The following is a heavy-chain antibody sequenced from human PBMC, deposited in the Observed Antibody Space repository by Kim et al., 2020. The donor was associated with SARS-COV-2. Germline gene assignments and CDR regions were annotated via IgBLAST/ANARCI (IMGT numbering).Heavy chain of an antibody. CDR3: ATGFCGSDCYLIDY. CDR2: INADNTNS. Sequence: ASVKVSCKASGYSFTNYPMHWVRQAPGHSLQWMGYINADNTNSKYSQKFQGRVTFTRDSSASTAYMELSSLSSEDTAVYYCATGFCGSDCYLIDYWGQGT. CDR1: GYSFTNYP. J-gene: IGHJ4*02. D-gene: IGHD2-21*02. V-gene: IGHV1-3*01.